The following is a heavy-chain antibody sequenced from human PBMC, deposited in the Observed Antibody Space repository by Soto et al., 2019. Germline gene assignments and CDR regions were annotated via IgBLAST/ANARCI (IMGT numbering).Heavy chain of an antibody. D-gene: IGHD3-22*01. CDR3: ARGYDVNSELDY. J-gene: IGHJ4*02. V-gene: IGHV1-69*01. Sequence: QVQLVQSGAEVKKPGSSVKVSCQASGGTFRGCAISWVRQAPGQGLEWLGGILPTSVTPNYAQKFQGRVTLTADESTNAAFLELRSLRSADTAVYYCARGYDVNSELDYWGQGTLVTVSS. CDR2: ILPTSVTP. CDR1: GGTFRGCA.